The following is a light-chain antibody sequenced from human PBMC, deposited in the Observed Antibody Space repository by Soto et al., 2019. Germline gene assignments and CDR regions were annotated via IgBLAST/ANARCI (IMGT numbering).Light chain of an antibody. CDR3: QTWGTGIWGV. V-gene: IGLV4-69*01. CDR2: LNSDGSH. J-gene: IGLJ2*01. CDR1: SGHSHYA. Sequence: QPVLTQSPSASASLGASVKLTCTLSSGHSHYAIAWHQQQPEKGPRYLMKLNSDGSHSKGDGIPDRFSGSSSGAERYLTISSLQSEDEADYYCQTWGTGIWGVFGGGTKVTVL.